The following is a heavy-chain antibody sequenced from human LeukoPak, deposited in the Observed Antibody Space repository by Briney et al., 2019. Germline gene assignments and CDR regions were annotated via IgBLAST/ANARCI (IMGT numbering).Heavy chain of an antibody. Sequence: GGPLRLSCAASGFSFTTYGMSWVRQAPGKGLEWVSTISGSGDNTYYSDSVKGRFNISRDNSKNTVCLQMNSLRVEDTAVYYCVKKGRVLMPHDHFDYWGQGTLVIVSS. CDR1: GFSFTTYG. D-gene: IGHD3-3*01. CDR2: ISGSGDNT. CDR3: VKKGRVLMPHDHFDY. V-gene: IGHV3-23*01. J-gene: IGHJ4*02.